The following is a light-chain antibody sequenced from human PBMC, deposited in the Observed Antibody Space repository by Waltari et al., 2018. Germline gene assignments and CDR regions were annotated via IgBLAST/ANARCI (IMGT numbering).Light chain of an antibody. CDR3: QQYNSYPVI. J-gene: IGKJ4*01. CDR2: KTS. V-gene: IGKV1-5*03. Sequence: DIQLTQSTSNLSASVGDRVIITCRASQNINTNLAWDQQKPGGAHKGLIHKTSKLESGVPSRFSGSRSGTEFTLTISSLQPDDFATYYCQQYNSYPVIFGGGTTVEIK. CDR1: QNINTN.